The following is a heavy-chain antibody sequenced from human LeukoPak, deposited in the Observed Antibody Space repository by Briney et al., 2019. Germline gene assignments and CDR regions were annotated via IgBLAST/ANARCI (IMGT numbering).Heavy chain of an antibody. V-gene: IGHV1-2*02. Sequence: GASVKVSCKASGYTFIGYYMHRVRQAPGQGLEWMGWINPNSGGTNYAQKFQGRVAMTRDTSISTAYLELGSLRSDDTAVYFCARARWQLVPYFDSWGQGTLVTVSS. CDR3: ARARWQLVPYFDS. J-gene: IGHJ4*02. D-gene: IGHD6-6*01. CDR1: GYTFIGYY. CDR2: INPNSGGT.